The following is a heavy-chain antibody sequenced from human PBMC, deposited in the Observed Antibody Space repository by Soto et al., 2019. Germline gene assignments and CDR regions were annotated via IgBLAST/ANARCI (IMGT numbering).Heavy chain of an antibody. CDR3: ARAGITIFGVVPNDASDI. J-gene: IGHJ3*02. Sequence: QVQLVQSGAEVKKPGSSVKVSCKASGGTFSSYTISWVRQAPGQGLEWMGRIIPILGIANYAQKFQGRVTITADKSTSTAYMELSSLRSEDTAVYYCARAGITIFGVVPNDASDIWGQGTMVTVSS. CDR2: IIPILGIA. D-gene: IGHD3-3*01. CDR1: GGTFSSYT. V-gene: IGHV1-69*02.